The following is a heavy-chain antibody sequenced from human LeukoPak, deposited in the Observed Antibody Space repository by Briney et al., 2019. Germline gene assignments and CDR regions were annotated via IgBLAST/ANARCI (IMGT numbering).Heavy chain of an antibody. CDR2: ISGSGGST. Sequence: GGSLRLSCAASGFTFSSYAMSWVRQAPGKGLEWVSAISGSGGSTYYADSVKGRFIISRDNSKNTLYLQMNSLRAEETAVYFCARGHSGSYWLIDYWGQGTLVIVPS. CDR3: ARGHSGSYWLIDY. CDR1: GFTFSSYA. J-gene: IGHJ4*02. V-gene: IGHV3-23*01. D-gene: IGHD1-26*01.